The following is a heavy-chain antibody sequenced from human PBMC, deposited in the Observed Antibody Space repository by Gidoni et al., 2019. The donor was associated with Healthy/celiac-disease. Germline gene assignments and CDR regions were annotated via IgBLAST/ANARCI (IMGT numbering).Heavy chain of an antibody. V-gene: IGHV3-48*04. CDR2: ISSSSSTI. Sequence: EVQLVASGGGLVQPWGSLRLSCAASGFTFSSYSMNWVRQAPGKGMEWVSYISSSSSTIYYADSVKGRFTISRENAKNSLYLQMNSLRAEDTAVYYCARDRGPYGDAAFDIWGQGTMVTVSS. CDR3: ARDRGPYGDAAFDI. D-gene: IGHD4-17*01. J-gene: IGHJ3*02. CDR1: GFTFSSYS.